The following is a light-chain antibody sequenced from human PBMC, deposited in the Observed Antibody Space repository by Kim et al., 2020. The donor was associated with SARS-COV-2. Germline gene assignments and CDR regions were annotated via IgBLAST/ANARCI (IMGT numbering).Light chain of an antibody. J-gene: IGLJ1*01. V-gene: IGLV1-51*01. Sequence: QSVLTQPPSVSAAPGQNVTISCSGSSSNIRNNNVAWYQQFPGTAPKLLVYDYNRRPSGIPKRFSCSKSGTSATLGITALQPGDEADYFCGTWDSRLSADVFGTGTKVTVL. CDR2: DYN. CDR3: GTWDSRLSADV. CDR1: SSNIRNNN.